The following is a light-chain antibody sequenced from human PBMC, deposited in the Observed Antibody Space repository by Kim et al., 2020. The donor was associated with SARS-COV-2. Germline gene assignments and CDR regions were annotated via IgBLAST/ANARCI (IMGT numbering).Light chain of an antibody. J-gene: IGKJ4*01. CDR2: DAT. V-gene: IGKV3-11*01. CDR3: QQRDSWPLT. Sequence: EIVLTQSPATLSLSPGERATLSCRASQSISSFLAWYQQKPGQAPRLLIHDATNRATGIPARFSGSGSGTDFTLTISSLEPEDFAVYYCQQRDSWPLTFGGGTEVDIK. CDR1: QSISSF.